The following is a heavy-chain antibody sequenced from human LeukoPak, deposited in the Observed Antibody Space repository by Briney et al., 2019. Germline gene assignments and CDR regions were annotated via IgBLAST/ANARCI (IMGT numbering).Heavy chain of an antibody. D-gene: IGHD3-3*01. J-gene: IGHJ4*02. CDR1: GGSISSSSYY. Sequence: PSETLSLTCTVSGGSISSSSYYWGWLRQPPGKGLEWIGSIYYSGSTYYNPSLKSRVTISVDTSKNQFSLKLSSVTAADTAVYYCARGPWIDFWSGYYPSDYWGQGTLVTVSS. CDR3: ARGPWIDFWSGYYPSDY. V-gene: IGHV4-39*01. CDR2: IYYSGST.